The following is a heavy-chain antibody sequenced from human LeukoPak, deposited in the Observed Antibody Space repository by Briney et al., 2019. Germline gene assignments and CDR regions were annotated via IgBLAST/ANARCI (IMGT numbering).Heavy chain of an antibody. Sequence: XRLSXXXXXFTFXXXGMHWVRQXPGKGLEGVAVIANDGRDKKYADSVRGRFTISRDNSKNTVYLQMNSLRAEDTAVYYCARDQGDTGDAFDIWGQGTMVTVSS. V-gene: IGHV3-33*05. J-gene: IGHJ3*02. CDR1: XFTFXXXG. CDR3: ARDQGDTGDAFDI. CDR2: IANDGRDK. D-gene: IGHD2-21*01.